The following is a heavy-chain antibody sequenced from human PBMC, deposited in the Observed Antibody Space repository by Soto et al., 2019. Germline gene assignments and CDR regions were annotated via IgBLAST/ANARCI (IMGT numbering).Heavy chain of an antibody. CDR1: NYSISSGYY. V-gene: IGHV4-38-2*01. CDR3: HSSRWYSAIGY. D-gene: IGHD6-13*01. CDR2: VYYSGGS. Sequence: PSETLSLTCAVSNYSISSGYYWAWIRQPPGKGLEWIGSVYYSGGSYYNPSLKSRVTISLDTSKNQFSLRLSSVNAADTAVYYCHSSRWYSAIGYWGQGALVTVSS. J-gene: IGHJ4*02.